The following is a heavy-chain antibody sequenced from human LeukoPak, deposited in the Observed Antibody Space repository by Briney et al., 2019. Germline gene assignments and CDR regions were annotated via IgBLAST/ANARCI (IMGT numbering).Heavy chain of an antibody. J-gene: IGHJ4*02. D-gene: IGHD2-21*02. Sequence: GAPVKVSCKASGGTFSSYAISWVRQAPGQGLEWMGGIIPIFGTANYAQKFQGRVTITADESTSTAYMELSSLRSEDTAVYYCASTYCGGDCYPDYYFDYWGQGTLVTVSS. V-gene: IGHV1-69*13. CDR2: IIPIFGTA. CDR1: GGTFSSYA. CDR3: ASTYCGGDCYPDYYFDY.